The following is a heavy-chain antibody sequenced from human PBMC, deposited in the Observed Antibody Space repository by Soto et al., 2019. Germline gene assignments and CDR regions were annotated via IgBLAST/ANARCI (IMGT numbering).Heavy chain of an antibody. CDR2: ISPIFGTA. Sequence: QVQLVQSGAEVKKPGSSVKVSCKASGGTFSSYAISWVRQAPGQGLEWMGGISPIFGTANYAQKFQGRVTITADESTSTAYMELSSLRSEDTAVYYCARDSGGYYGSGSYPPFDYWGQGTLVTVSS. CDR3: ARDSGGYYGSGSYPPFDY. V-gene: IGHV1-69*01. D-gene: IGHD3-10*01. J-gene: IGHJ4*02. CDR1: GGTFSSYA.